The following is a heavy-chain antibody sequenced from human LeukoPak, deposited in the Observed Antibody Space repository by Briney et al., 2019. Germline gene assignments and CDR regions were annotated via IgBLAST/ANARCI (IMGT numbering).Heavy chain of an antibody. D-gene: IGHD6-13*01. CDR3: ARDGIEVAGTGYFDY. CDR2: IFYSGGT. Sequence: PSETLSLTCSVSGGSISSNIHYWAWLRQPPGKGLEWIGSIFYSGGTYYNASVKSRVTMSVDTSKNQFSLKLSSVTAADTAVYYCARDGIEVAGTGYFDYWDHGTLVTVSS. V-gene: IGHV4-39*02. J-gene: IGHJ4*03. CDR1: GGSISSNIHY.